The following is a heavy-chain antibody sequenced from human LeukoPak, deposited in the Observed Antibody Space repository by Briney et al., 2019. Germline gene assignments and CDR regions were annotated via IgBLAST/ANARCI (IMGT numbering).Heavy chain of an antibody. CDR1: GYTFTGYY. Sequence: GASVKVSCKASGYTFTGYYMHWVRQAPGQGLEWMGWINPNSGGTNYAQKFQGRVTMTRDTSISTAYMELSRLRSDDTAVYYCARRSHYQKSNWFDHWGQGTLVTVFS. V-gene: IGHV1-2*02. CDR2: INPNSGGT. J-gene: IGHJ5*02. D-gene: IGHD2-2*01. CDR3: ARRSHYQKSNWFDH.